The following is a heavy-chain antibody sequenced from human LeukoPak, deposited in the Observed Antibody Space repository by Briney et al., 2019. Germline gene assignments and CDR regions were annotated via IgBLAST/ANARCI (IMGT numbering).Heavy chain of an antibody. CDR2: ISSSSSYI. CDR3: ARDGDVDTAMVSSYFDY. Sequence: GGSLRLSRAASGFTFSSYSMNCVRQAPGKGLEWVSSISSSSSYIYYADSVKGRFTISRDNAKNSLYLQMNSLRAEDTAVYYCARDGDVDTAMVSSYFDYWGQGTLVTVSS. D-gene: IGHD5-18*01. V-gene: IGHV3-21*01. J-gene: IGHJ4*02. CDR1: GFTFSSYS.